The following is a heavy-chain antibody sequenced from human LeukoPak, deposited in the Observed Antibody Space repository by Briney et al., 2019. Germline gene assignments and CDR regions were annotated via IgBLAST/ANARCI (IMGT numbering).Heavy chain of an antibody. D-gene: IGHD5-12*01. CDR2: IYYSGST. J-gene: IGHJ4*02. Sequence: PSETLSLTCTVSGGSISSYYWSWIRQPPGKGLEWIGYIYYSGSTNYNPSLKSRVTISVDTSKNQFSLKLSSVTAADTAVYYCAREGYSGYDYVYWGQGTLVTVSS. CDR3: AREGYSGYDYVY. CDR1: GGSISSYY. V-gene: IGHV4-59*12.